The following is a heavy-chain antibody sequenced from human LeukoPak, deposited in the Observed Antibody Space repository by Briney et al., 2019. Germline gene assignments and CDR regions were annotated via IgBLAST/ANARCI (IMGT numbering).Heavy chain of an antibody. J-gene: IGHJ5*02. CDR2: IYYSGST. CDR1: GGSISSYY. D-gene: IGHD2-2*01. CDR3: ARVNSVVVPAAILNWFDP. Sequence: SETLSLTCTVSGGSISSYYWSWIRQPPGKGLEWIGYIYYSGSTNYNPSLKSRVTISVDTSKNQFSLKLSSVTAADTAVYYCARVNSVVVPAAILNWFDPWGQGTLVTVSS. V-gene: IGHV4-59*01.